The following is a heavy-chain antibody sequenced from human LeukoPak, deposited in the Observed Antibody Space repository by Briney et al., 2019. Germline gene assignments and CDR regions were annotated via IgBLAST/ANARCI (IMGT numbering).Heavy chain of an antibody. V-gene: IGHV4-59*01. Sequence: SSETLSLTCTVSGGSISSYYWSWIRQPPGKGLEWIGYIYYSGSTNYNPSLKSRVTISVDTSKNQFSLKPSSVTAADTAVYYCARDGPTYGMDVWGQGTTVTVSS. CDR2: IYYSGST. CDR1: GGSISSYY. J-gene: IGHJ6*02. CDR3: ARDGPTYGMDV.